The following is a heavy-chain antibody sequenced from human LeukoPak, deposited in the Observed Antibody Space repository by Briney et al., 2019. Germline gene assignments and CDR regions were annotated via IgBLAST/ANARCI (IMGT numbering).Heavy chain of an antibody. D-gene: IGHD3-10*01. V-gene: IGHV1-2*02. CDR2: INPNSGVT. CDR1: GYTFTGYY. Sequence: ASVKVSCKASGYTFTGYYMHWVRQAPGQGREWMGWINPNSGVTNYAQKFQGRVTMTRDTSISTAYMELSSLTSDDTAVYYCARWPSSGIHYWGQGTWSPSPQ. J-gene: IGHJ4*02. CDR3: ARWPSSGIHY.